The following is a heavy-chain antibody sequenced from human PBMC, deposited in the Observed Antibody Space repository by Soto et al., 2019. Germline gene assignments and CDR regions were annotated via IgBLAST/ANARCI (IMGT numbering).Heavy chain of an antibody. V-gene: IGHV4-34*01. CDR1: GGSFSGYY. D-gene: IGHD2-2*01. CDR2: INHSGST. CDR3: ARGEYQLLLEDYYYYMDV. J-gene: IGHJ6*03. Sequence: SETLSLTCAVYGGSFSGYYWSWIRQPPGKGLEWIGEINHSGSTNYNPSLKSRVTISVDTSKNQFSLKLSSVTAADTAVYYCARGEYQLLLEDYYYYMDVWGKGTTVTVS.